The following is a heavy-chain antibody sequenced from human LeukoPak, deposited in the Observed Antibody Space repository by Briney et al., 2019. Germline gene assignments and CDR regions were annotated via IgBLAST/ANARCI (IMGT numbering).Heavy chain of an antibody. J-gene: IGHJ5*02. D-gene: IGHD2-15*01. CDR2: ISAYNGNT. V-gene: IGHV1-18*01. CDR3: AREDYSGGSCYLNWFDP. Sequence: ASVKVSCKASGYTFTSYGISWVRQAPGQGLEWMGWISAYNGNTNYAQKLQGRVTMTTDTSTSTAYMELRSLRSDDTAVYYCAREDYSGGSCYLNWFDPWGQGTLVTVSS. CDR1: GYTFTSYG.